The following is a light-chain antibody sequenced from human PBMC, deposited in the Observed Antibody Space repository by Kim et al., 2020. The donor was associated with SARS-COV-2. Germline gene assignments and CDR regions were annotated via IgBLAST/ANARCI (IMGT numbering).Light chain of an antibody. J-gene: IGLJ1*01. V-gene: IGLV2-8*01. CDR3: SSYAGVNSYV. CDR2: EVD. CDR1: SNDIGGFKY. Sequence: QSALTQPPSASGSPGQSVTISCSGTSNDIGGFKYVSWYQQHPGKAPKLIIYEVDKRPSGVADRFSASKSGNTASLTVSGLQAEDEADYYCSSYAGVNSYVFGTGTKVTVL.